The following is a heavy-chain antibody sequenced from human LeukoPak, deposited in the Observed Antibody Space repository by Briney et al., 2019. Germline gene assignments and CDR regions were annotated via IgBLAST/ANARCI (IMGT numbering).Heavy chain of an antibody. CDR2: IYTSGST. CDR1: GGSISSGSYY. J-gene: IGHJ4*02. CDR3: ARRAIYIAAAGDYFDY. V-gene: IGHV4-61*02. D-gene: IGHD6-13*01. Sequence: PSETLSLTSTVSGGSISSGSYYWSWIRQPAGKGLEWIGRIYTSGSTNYHPSLKSRVTISVDTSKNQFSLKLSSVTAADTAVYYCARRAIYIAAAGDYFDYWGQGTLVTVSS.